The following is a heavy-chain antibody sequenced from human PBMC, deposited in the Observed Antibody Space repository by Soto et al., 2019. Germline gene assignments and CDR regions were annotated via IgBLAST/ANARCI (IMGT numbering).Heavy chain of an antibody. CDR1: GLTFSSYR. Sequence: EVQLVESGGGLVKPGASLRLSCAASGLTFSSYRMNWVRQAPGKGLEWVSSISSSSSYIYYADSVKGRFTISRDNAKNSLYRQMTHPRAEDTGVYSWARRGGGDYLDWGQGTLVTVSS. D-gene: IGHD3-16*01. J-gene: IGHJ4*02. CDR2: ISSSSSYI. V-gene: IGHV3-21*01. CDR3: ARRGGGDYLD.